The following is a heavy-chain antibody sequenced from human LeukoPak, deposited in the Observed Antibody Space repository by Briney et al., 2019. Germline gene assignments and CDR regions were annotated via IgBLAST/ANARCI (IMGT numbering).Heavy chain of an antibody. D-gene: IGHD2-2*02. CDR3: ARGRRLGYCSSTSCHTTGMP. J-gene: IGHJ5*02. Sequence: PETLSLTCAVYGGSFSGYYWSWIRQPPGKGLVWIGEINHSGSTNYNPSLKSGVTISVDTSKNQFSLKLSSVTAADTAVYYCARGRRLGYCSSTSCHTTGMPWGQGTLVTVSS. V-gene: IGHV4-34*01. CDR2: INHSGST. CDR1: GGSFSGYY.